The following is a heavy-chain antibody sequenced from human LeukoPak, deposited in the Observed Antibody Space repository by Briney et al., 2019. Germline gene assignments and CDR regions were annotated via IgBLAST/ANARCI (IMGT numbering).Heavy chain of an antibody. CDR2: INWNSGNI. CDR3: AKSPIVGATTGNYFDY. D-gene: IGHD1-26*01. V-gene: IGHV3-9*01. Sequence: LRLSCAASGFTFDDYAMHWVRQAPGKGLEWVSGINWNSGNIGYADSVKGRFTISRDNAKNSLYLQMNSLRAEDTALYYCAKSPIVGATTGNYFDYWGQGTLVTVSS. J-gene: IGHJ4*02. CDR1: GFTFDDYA.